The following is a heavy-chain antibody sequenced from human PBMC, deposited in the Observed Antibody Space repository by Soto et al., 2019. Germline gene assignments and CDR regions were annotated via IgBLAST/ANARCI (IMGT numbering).Heavy chain of an antibody. CDR1: GFTFSSYG. D-gene: IGHD1-1*01. V-gene: IGHV3-30*03. CDR2: ISYDGSNK. CDR3: ARGRKLEVDY. Sequence: QVQLVESGGGVVQPGRSLRLSCAASGFTFSSYGMHWVRQAPGKGLEWVAVISYDGSNKYYADSVKGRFTISRDNSKNTLYLQMNSLRAEDTAVYYCARGRKLEVDYWGQGTLVTVSS. J-gene: IGHJ4*02.